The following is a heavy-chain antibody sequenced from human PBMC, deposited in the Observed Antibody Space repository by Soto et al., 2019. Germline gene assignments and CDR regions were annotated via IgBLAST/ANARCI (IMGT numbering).Heavy chain of an antibody. CDR1: GFTFSSYG. J-gene: IGHJ4*02. Sequence: QVQLVESGGGVVQPGRSLRLSCAASGFTFSSYGMHWVRQAPGKGLEWVAVIWYDGSNKYYADSVKGRFTISRDNSKNTLYLQMNSLRAEDTAVYYCARAGIAADMDYCGQGTLVTVSS. V-gene: IGHV3-33*01. CDR2: IWYDGSNK. CDR3: ARAGIAADMDY. D-gene: IGHD6-13*01.